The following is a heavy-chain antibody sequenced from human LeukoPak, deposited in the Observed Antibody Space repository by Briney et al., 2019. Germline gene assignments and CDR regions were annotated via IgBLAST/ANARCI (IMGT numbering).Heavy chain of an antibody. Sequence: ASVKVSCKASGYTFTGYYMHWVRQAPGQGLEWMGWINPNSGGTNYAQKFQGRVAMTRDTSISTAYMELSRLRSDDTAVYYCARAPWSSGWYFFDYWGQGTLVTVSS. CDR1: GYTFTGYY. V-gene: IGHV1-2*02. D-gene: IGHD6-19*01. CDR2: INPNSGGT. J-gene: IGHJ4*02. CDR3: ARAPWSSGWYFFDY.